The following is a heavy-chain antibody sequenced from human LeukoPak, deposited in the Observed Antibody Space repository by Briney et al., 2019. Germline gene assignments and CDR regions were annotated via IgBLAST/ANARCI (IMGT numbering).Heavy chain of an antibody. V-gene: IGHV3-23*01. D-gene: IGHD6-13*01. J-gene: IGHJ1*01. CDR2: ISGNGVNT. CDR1: GFTFSSYA. CDR3: AKVLGSSWYDWQH. Sequence: GGSQRLSCAASGFTFSSYAMSWVRQAPGKGLEWVSAISGNGVNTYYADSVKGRFTISRDNSKNTLYLQMNSLRAGDTAVYYCAKVLGSSWYDWQHWGQGTLVTVSS.